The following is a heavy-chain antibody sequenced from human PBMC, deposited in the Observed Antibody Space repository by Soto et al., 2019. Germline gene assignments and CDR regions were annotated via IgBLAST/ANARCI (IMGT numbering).Heavy chain of an antibody. CDR1: GGSISSGGYY. D-gene: IGHD3-22*01. Sequence: SETLSLTCTVSGGSISSGGYYWSWIRQHPGKGLEWIGYISYSGSTYYNPSLKSRVTISVDTSKSQFSLRLSSVTAADTAVYYCARDYGDSSGYYRSNAFDIWGPGTMVTVSS. CDR2: ISYSGST. V-gene: IGHV4-31*03. CDR3: ARDYGDSSGYYRSNAFDI. J-gene: IGHJ3*02.